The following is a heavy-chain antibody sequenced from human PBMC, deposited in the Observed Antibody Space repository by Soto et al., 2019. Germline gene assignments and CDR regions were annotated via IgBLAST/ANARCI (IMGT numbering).Heavy chain of an antibody. Sequence: SVKVSCKASGGTFSSYAISWVRQAPGQGLEWMGGIIPIFGTANYAQKFQGRVTITADESTSTAYMELSSLRSEDTAVYYCARESWGAAAGIPPPLRGHLAYWGQGTLVTVSS. V-gene: IGHV1-69*13. D-gene: IGHD6-13*01. CDR1: GGTFSSYA. J-gene: IGHJ4*02. CDR2: IIPIFGTA. CDR3: ARESWGAAAGIPPPLRGHLAY.